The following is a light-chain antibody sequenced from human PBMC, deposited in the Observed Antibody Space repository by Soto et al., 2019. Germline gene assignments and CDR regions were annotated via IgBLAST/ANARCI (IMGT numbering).Light chain of an antibody. CDR1: NSNIASNT. V-gene: IGLV1-44*01. Sequence: QSVLTQPPSASETPGQTVSISCSGSNSNIASNTVNWYQHLPGTAPKLLIYYNNQRPSGVPDRFSGSKSGTSASLAISGLQSEDESDYYCAACDDTLKHYVFGTGTKLTVL. CDR3: AACDDTLKHYV. J-gene: IGLJ1*01. CDR2: YNN.